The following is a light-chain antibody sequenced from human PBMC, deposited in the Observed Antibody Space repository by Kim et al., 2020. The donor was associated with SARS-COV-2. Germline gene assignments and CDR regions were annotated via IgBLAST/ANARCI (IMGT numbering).Light chain of an antibody. CDR3: QQLNSYPRT. Sequence: DIQLTQSPSFLSASVGDRVTITCRASQGISSYLAWYQQKPGKAPKLLIYAASTLQSGVPSRFSGSGSGTEFTLTISSLQPEDFAIYYCQQLNSYPRTFGRGTRLEIK. V-gene: IGKV1-9*01. CDR2: AAS. J-gene: IGKJ5*01. CDR1: QGISSY.